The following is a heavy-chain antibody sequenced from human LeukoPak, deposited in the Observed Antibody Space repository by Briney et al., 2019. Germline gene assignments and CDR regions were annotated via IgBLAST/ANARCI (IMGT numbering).Heavy chain of an antibody. CDR3: ARSPQSRELLTLDY. CDR1: GFTFSSYS. J-gene: IGHJ4*02. V-gene: IGHV3-21*04. Sequence: GGSLRLSCAASGFTFSSYSMNWVRQAPGKGLEWVSSISSSSSYIYYADSVKGRFTISRDNAKNSLYLQMNSLRAEDTAVYYCARSPQSRELLTLDYWGQGTLVTVSS. CDR2: ISSSSSYI. D-gene: IGHD1-26*01.